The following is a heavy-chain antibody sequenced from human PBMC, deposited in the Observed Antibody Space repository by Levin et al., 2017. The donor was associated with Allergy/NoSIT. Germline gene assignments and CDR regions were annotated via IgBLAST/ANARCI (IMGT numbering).Heavy chain of an antibody. CDR3: AKSEQLWLEGGYFDY. CDR1: GFTFSSYA. V-gene: IGHV3-23*01. J-gene: IGHJ4*02. D-gene: IGHD5-18*01. CDR2: ISGSGGST. Sequence: LSLTCAASGFTFSSYAMSWVRQAPGKGLEWVSAISGSGGSTYYADSVKGRFTISRDNSKNTLYLQMNSLRAEDTAVYYCAKSEQLWLEGGYFDYWGQGTLVTVSS.